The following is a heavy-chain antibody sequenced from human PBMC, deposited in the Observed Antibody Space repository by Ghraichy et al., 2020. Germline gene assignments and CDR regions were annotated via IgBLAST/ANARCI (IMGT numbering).Heavy chain of an antibody. CDR2: IYTSGST. V-gene: IGHV4-4*07. J-gene: IGHJ3*02. CDR3: ASERGGSYYYDSSGYRNAFDI. Sequence: SETLSLTCTVSGGSISSYYWSGIRQPAGKGLEWIGRIYTSGSTNYNPSLKSRVTMSVDTSKNQFSLKLSAVTAADTAVYYCASERGGSYYYDSSGYRNAFDIWGKGTMDTVSS. CDR1: GGSISSYY. D-gene: IGHD3-22*01.